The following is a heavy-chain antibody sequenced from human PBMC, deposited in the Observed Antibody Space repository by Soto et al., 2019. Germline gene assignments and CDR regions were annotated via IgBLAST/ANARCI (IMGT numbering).Heavy chain of an antibody. CDR1: GGSISSYY. D-gene: IGHD5-18*01. CDR2: IYYSGST. CDR3: ARGVDTAMVRFDP. Sequence: SETLSLTCTVSGGSISSYYWSWIRQPPGKGLEWIGYIYYSGSTNYNPSLKSRVTISVDTSKNQFPLKLSSVTAADTAVYYCARGVDTAMVRFDPWGQGTLVTVSS. V-gene: IGHV4-59*01. J-gene: IGHJ5*02.